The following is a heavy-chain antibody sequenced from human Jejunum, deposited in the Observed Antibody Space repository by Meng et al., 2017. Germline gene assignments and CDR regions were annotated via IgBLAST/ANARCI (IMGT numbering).Heavy chain of an antibody. D-gene: IGHD5-18*01. CDR2: ISSSGSAI. CDR3: ARDVHNYGYLDY. V-gene: IGHV3-48*03. CDR1: GFPFSSYE. Sequence: GESLIISCAASGFPFSSYEMNWVRQAPGKGLEWVSYISSSGSAIYYADSVKGRFTISRDNAKNSLYLQMNSLRVEDTAIYYCARDVHNYGYLDYWGQGTLVTVSS. J-gene: IGHJ4*02.